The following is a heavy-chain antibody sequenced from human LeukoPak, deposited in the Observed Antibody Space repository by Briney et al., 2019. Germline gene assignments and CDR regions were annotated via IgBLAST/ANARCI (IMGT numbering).Heavy chain of an antibody. J-gene: IGHJ4*02. D-gene: IGHD5-18*01. CDR1: GFTFSTYW. CDR3: ARVDVTYSYGYGKQ. Sequence: GGSLRLSCSASGFTFSTYWMSWVRRAPGKGLEWVAVISYDGSNKYYADSVKGRFTISRDNSKNTLYLQMNSLRAGDTAVYYCARVDVTYSYGYGKQWGQGTLVTVPS. CDR2: ISYDGSNK. V-gene: IGHV3-30*03.